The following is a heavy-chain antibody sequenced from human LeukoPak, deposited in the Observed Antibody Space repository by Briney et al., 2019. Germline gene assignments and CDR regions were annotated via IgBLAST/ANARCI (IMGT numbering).Heavy chain of an antibody. CDR2: IGRTGDI. CDR3: ARRRAEDYDDFVHFDY. Sequence: GGSLRLSCAASGFTFSNYAMTWVRQAPGKGLEWVSVIGRTGDIFYADSVKGRFTISRDNSKNTLYLQMNSLRAEDTAVYYCARRRAEDYDDFVHFDYWGQGTLVTVSS. CDR1: GFTFSNYA. J-gene: IGHJ4*02. V-gene: IGHV3-23*01. D-gene: IGHD4-17*01.